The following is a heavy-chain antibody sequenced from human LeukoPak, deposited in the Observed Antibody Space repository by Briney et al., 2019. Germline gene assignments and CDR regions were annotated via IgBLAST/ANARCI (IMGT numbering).Heavy chain of an antibody. D-gene: IGHD6-6*01. CDR3: AREGYSSSSSLYVYYFDY. J-gene: IGHJ4*02. CDR2: IYTSGST. CDR1: GGSTSSYY. Sequence: PSETLSLTCTVSGGSTSSYYWSWIRQPAGKGLEWIGRIYTSGSTNYNPSLKSRVTMSVDTSKNQFSLKLSSVTAADTAVYYCAREGYSSSSSLYVYYFDYWGQGTLVTVSS. V-gene: IGHV4-4*07.